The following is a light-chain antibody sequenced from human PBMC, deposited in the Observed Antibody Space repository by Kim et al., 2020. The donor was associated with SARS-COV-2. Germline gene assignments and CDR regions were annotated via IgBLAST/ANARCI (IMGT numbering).Light chain of an antibody. CDR1: SIGNR. V-gene: IGKV6-21*02. J-gene: IGKJ4*01. CDR3: QQSGAFLT. Sequence: SIGNRLHWYQQKPDQSPKLLIRHASQSITGVPPRFSGSGSGTEFTLTINSLEAEDAATYYCQQSGAFLTFGGGTKVDIK. CDR2: HAS.